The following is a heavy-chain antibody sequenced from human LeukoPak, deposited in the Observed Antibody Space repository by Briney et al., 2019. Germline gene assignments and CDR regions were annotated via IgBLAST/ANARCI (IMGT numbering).Heavy chain of an antibody. CDR1: GYTFTSYD. CDR3: ARAIAGAAGTSWFDP. V-gene: IGHV1-8*01. D-gene: IGHD1/OR15-1a*01. CDR2: MNPNSGNT. J-gene: IGHJ5*02. Sequence: GASVTVSCKASGYTFTSYDINWVRQATGQGLEWMGWMNPNSGNTGYAQKFQGRVTMTRNTSISTAYMELSSLRSEDTAVYYCARAIAGAAGTSWFDPWGQGTLVTVSS.